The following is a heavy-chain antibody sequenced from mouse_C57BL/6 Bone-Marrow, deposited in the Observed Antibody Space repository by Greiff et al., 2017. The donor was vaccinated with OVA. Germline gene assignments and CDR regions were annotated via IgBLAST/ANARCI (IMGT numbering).Heavy chain of an antibody. J-gene: IGHJ1*03. CDR2: INYDGSST. Sequence: EVKLVESEGGLVQPGSSMKLSCTASGFTFSDYYMAWVRQVPEKGLEWVANINYDGSSTYYLDSLKSRFTISGDNAKNILYLQMSSLKSEDTATYYCARDPGYFDVWGTGTTVTVAS. CDR3: ARDPGYFDV. CDR1: GFTFSDYY. V-gene: IGHV5-16*01.